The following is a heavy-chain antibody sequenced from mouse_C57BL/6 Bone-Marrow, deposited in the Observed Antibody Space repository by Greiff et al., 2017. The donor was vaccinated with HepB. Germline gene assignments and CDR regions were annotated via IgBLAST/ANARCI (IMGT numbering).Heavy chain of an antibody. V-gene: IGHV1-15*01. CDR1: GYTFTDYE. J-gene: IGHJ3*01. Sequence: QVQLKQSGAELVRPGASVTLSCKASGYTFTDYEMHWVKQTPVHGLEWIGAIDPETGGTAYNQKFKGKAILTADKSSSTAYMELRSLTSEDSAGYYCTRFYYYGSSHLAWFAYWGQGTLVTVSA. CDR2: IDPETGGT. D-gene: IGHD1-1*01. CDR3: TRFYYYGSSHLAWFAY.